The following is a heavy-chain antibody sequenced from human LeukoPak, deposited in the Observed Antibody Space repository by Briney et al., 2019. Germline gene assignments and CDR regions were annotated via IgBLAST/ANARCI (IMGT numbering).Heavy chain of an antibody. CDR2: INPNSGGT. D-gene: IGHD2-15*01. Sequence: ASVTVSCTASGYTFTGYYMHWVRQAPGQGLEWMGWINPNSGGTNYAQKFQGRVTMTRDTSISTAYMELSRLRSDDTAVYYCARGSCSGGSCYSHYYYYGMDVWGQGTTVTVSS. CDR3: ARGSCSGGSCYSHYYYYGMDV. CDR1: GYTFTGYY. V-gene: IGHV1-2*02. J-gene: IGHJ6*02.